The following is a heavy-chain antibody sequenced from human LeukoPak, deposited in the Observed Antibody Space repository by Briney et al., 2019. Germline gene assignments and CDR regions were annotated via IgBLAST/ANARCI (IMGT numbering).Heavy chain of an antibody. V-gene: IGHV3-7*03. CDR3: VRNLAVAGTCFDS. J-gene: IGHJ4*02. Sequence: GGSLRLSCAASGFTFRNYWMSWVRQAPGTGLEWVANIKQDGSDRNYVTSVRGRFTISTDNAESSLFLQMNSLRAEDTAVYYCVRNLAVAGTCFDSWGQGTLVTVSS. CDR2: IKQDGSDR. CDR1: GFTFRNYW. D-gene: IGHD6-19*01.